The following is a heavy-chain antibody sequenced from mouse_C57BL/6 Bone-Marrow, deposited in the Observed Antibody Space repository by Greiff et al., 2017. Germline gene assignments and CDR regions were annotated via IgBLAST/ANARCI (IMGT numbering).Heavy chain of an antibody. D-gene: IGHD1-1*01. CDR2: IDPSDSYT. V-gene: IGHV1-69*01. CDR1: GYTFTSYW. Sequence: QVQLQQPGAELVMPGASVKLSCKASGYTFTSYWMHWVKQRPGQGLEWIGEIDPSDSYTNYNQKFKGKSTLTVDKSSSTAYMQLSSLPSEDSAVYYCASITGNYFDYWGQGTTLTVSS. CDR3: ASITGNYFDY. J-gene: IGHJ2*01.